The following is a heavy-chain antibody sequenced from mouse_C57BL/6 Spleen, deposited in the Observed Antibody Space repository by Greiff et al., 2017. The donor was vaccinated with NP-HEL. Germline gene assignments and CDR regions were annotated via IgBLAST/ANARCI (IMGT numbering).Heavy chain of an antibody. V-gene: IGHV5-9-1*02. Sequence: EVQVVESGEGLVKPGGSLKLSCAASGFTFSSYAMSWVRQTPEKRLEWVAYISSGGDYIYYADTVKGRFTISRDNARNTLYLQMSSLKSEDTAMYYCTRDGPSDGYSLFDYWGQGTTLTVSS. CDR3: TRDGPSDGYSLFDY. CDR2: ISSGGDYI. J-gene: IGHJ2*01. D-gene: IGHD2-3*01. CDR1: GFTFSSYA.